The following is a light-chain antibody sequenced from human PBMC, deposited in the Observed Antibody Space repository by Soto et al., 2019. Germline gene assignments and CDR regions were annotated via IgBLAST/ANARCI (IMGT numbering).Light chain of an antibody. CDR1: QSISTY. V-gene: IGKV1-39*01. J-gene: IGKJ1*01. CDR3: QQSYSTPGT. CDR2: AVS. Sequence: DVQMTQSPSSLSASVGDRVTITCRASQSISTYLNWLQQKPGNAPNLLIYAVSNLQSEVPPRFSGSGSGTVFTLTISSLQPEDFGTYYCQQSYSTPGTFGQGTKVEIK.